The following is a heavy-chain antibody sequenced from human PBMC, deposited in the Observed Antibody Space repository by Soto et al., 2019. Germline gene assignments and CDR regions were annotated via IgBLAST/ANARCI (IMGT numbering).Heavy chain of an antibody. J-gene: IGHJ6*03. V-gene: IGHV1-18*01. D-gene: IGHD2-21*02. CDR2: ISAYNGNT. Sequence: ASVQVSCKASGYTFTSYGISWVRQAPGQGLEWMGWISAYNGNTNYAQKLQGRVTMTTDTSTSTAYMELRSLRSDDTAVYYCARGTVVTSSSYYYYMDVWGKGTTVTVSS. CDR1: GYTFTSYG. CDR3: ARGTVVTSSSYYYYMDV.